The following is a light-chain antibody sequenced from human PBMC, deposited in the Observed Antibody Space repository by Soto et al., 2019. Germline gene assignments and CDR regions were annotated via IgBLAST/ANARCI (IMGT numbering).Light chain of an antibody. CDR2: DVS. CDR1: SSDVGGYNY. V-gene: IGLV2-11*01. J-gene: IGLJ1*01. Sequence: ALTQPRSVSGSPGQSVTISCTGTSSDVGGYNYVSWYQQHPGKAPKLMIYDVSKRPSGVPDRFSGSKSGNTASLTISGLQAEDEADYYCCSYAGSYTLVFGTGTKVTVL. CDR3: CSYAGSYTLV.